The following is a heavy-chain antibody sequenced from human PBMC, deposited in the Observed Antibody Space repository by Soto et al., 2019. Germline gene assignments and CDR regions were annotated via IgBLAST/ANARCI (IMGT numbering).Heavy chain of an antibody. V-gene: IGHV4-61*01. D-gene: IGHD3-22*01. Sequence: QVQLQESGPGLVKPSETLSLTCTVSGGSVSSGSYYWTWMRQPPGKGLEWIGYINYSGSTSYNPSLKGRVAISVDTSKKQFSLKVSSVTAADTAVYGCARDGDTSGYYYFDYWGQGTLVTVSS. CDR1: GGSVSSGSYY. J-gene: IGHJ4*02. CDR3: ARDGDTSGYYYFDY. CDR2: INYSGST.